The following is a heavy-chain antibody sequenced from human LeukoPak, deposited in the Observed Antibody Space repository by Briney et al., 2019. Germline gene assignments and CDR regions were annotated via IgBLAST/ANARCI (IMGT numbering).Heavy chain of an antibody. D-gene: IGHD2-2*01. Sequence: PGGSLRLSCAASGFIFSSYSMNWVRQAPGKGLEWVSYISSSSSTIYYADSVKGRFTISRDNAKNSLYLQMNSLRAEDTAVYYCARADIVVVPDVWGQGTTVTVSS. J-gene: IGHJ6*02. CDR1: GFIFSSYS. CDR2: ISSSSSTI. CDR3: ARADIVVVPDV. V-gene: IGHV3-48*01.